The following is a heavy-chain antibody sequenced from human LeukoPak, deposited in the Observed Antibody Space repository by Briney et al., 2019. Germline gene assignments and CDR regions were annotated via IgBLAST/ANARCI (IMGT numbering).Heavy chain of an antibody. CDR3: AGGGFGYCSSTSCSADYYYYYMDV. D-gene: IGHD2-2*03. J-gene: IGHJ6*03. CDR2: IIPIFGTA. Sequence: SVKVSCKVSGGIISNHAISWVRQAPGQGLEWMGGIIPIFGTANYAQKFQGRVTITTDESTSTAYMELSSLRSEDTAVYYCAGGGFGYCSSTSCSADYYYYYMDVWGKGTTVTVSS. V-gene: IGHV1-69*05. CDR1: GGIISNHA.